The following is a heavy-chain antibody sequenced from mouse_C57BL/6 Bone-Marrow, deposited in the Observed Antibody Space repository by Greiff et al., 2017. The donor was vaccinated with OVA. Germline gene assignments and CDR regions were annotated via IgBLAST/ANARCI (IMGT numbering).Heavy chain of an antibody. Sequence: EVKLMESGPGLVKPSQSLSLTCSVSGYSITSGYYWNWIRQFPGNKLEWMGYISYDGSTNYNPSLKNRISITRDTSKNQFFLKLSSVTTEDTATYYCAREGYGSSSYWYFDVWGTGTTVTVSS. CDR1: GYSITSGYY. CDR2: ISYDGST. J-gene: IGHJ1*03. D-gene: IGHD1-1*01. V-gene: IGHV3-6*01. CDR3: AREGYGSSSYWYFDV.